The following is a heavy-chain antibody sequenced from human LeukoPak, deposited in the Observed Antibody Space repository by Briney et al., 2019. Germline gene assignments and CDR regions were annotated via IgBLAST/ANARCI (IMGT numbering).Heavy chain of an antibody. CDR3: ARASRIAARPGRWAFDI. CDR1: GGSFSGYY. Sequence: SETLSLTCAVYGGSFSGYYWSWIRQPPGKGLEWIGEINHSGSTNYNPSLKSRVTISVATSKNQFSLKLSSVTAADTAVYYCARASRIAARPGRWAFDIWGQGTMVTVSS. V-gene: IGHV4-34*01. CDR2: INHSGST. J-gene: IGHJ3*02. D-gene: IGHD6-6*01.